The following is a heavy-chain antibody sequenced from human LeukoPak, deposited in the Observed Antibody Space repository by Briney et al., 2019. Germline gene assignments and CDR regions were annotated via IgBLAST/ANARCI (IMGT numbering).Heavy chain of an antibody. CDR1: GGSISSYY. V-gene: IGHV4-4*07. J-gene: IGHJ2*01. D-gene: IGHD3-10*01. CDR3: ARGYGSGSYYLWYFDL. Sequence: SETLSLTCTVSGGSISSYYWSWIRQPAGKGLEWIGRIYTSGSTNYNPSLKSRVTMSVDTSKNQFSLKLSSVTAADTAVYYCARGYGSGSYYLWYFDLWGRGTLVTVSS. CDR2: IYTSGST.